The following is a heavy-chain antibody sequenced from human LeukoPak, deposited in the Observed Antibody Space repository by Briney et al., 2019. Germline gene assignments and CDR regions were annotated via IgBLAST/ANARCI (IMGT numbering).Heavy chain of an antibody. V-gene: IGHV4-61*01. Sequence: SETLSLTCTVSGGSVSSGSYYWSWIRQPPGKGLEWIGYIYYTGGSSYNPSLRGRVSISVDTSKNQFSLRLSSVTVADTAIYYCARGVYSSGYYYYFDSWGQGALVTVSS. J-gene: IGHJ4*02. CDR1: GGSVSSGSYY. D-gene: IGHD3-22*01. CDR3: ARGVYSSGYYYYFDS. CDR2: IYYTGGS.